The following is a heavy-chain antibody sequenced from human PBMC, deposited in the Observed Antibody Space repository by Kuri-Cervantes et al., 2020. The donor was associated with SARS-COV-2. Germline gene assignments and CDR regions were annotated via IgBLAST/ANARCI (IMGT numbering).Heavy chain of an antibody. D-gene: IGHD4-11*01. Sequence: GGSLRLSCAASGFTFSSYWMSWVRQAAEKGLEWVTSTSGGSTYYEDSRKGRFTISRDNAKNSLYLQMNSLRAEDTAVYYCARDKLHSLDAFDIWGQGTMVTVSS. V-gene: IGHV3-21*01. CDR3: ARDKLHSLDAFDI. CDR1: GFTFSSYW. CDR2: TSGGST. J-gene: IGHJ3*02.